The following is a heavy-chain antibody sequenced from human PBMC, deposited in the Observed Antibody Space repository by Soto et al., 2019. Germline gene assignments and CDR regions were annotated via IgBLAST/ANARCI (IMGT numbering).Heavy chain of an antibody. CDR1: GFTFSSYG. J-gene: IGHJ3*02. V-gene: IGHV3-33*01. Sequence: GGSLRLSCAPSGFTFSSYGMHWARQAPGKGLEWVAVIWYDGSNKVYADSVKGRFTISRDNSKNTLYLQMNSLRAEDTAVYYWAIDLSGDYGALDTWGQGTMVTVSS. CDR2: IWYDGSNK. D-gene: IGHD4-17*01. CDR3: AIDLSGDYGALDT.